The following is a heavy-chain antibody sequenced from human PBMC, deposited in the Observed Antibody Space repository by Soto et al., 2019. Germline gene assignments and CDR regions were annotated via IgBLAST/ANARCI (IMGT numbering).Heavy chain of an antibody. D-gene: IGHD2-2*01. J-gene: IGHJ6*02. CDR1: GFFFNDYA. CDR2: VTWNSGAI. V-gene: IGHV3-9*01. CDR3: AKDIRSQLHGGMDV. Sequence: QLVESGGGLVQPGRSLRLSCSASGFFFNDYAMHWDRQAPGKGLEWVSGVTWNSGAIGYADSVEGRFTISRDNAKKSLFLQMNNLRAEDTALYYCAKDIRSQLHGGMDVWGRGTTVTVSS.